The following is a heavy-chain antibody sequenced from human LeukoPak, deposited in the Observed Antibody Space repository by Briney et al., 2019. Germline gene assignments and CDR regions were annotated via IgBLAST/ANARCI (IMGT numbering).Heavy chain of an antibody. D-gene: IGHD6-19*01. Sequence: GGSLRLSCAASGFTFSSYSMNWVRRAPGKGLEWVSSISSSSSYIYYADSVKGRFTISRDNAKNSLYLQMNSLRAEDTAVYYCAREYSSGWYYFDYWGQGTLVTVSS. CDR1: GFTFSSYS. J-gene: IGHJ4*02. CDR3: AREYSSGWYYFDY. CDR2: ISSSSSYI. V-gene: IGHV3-21*01.